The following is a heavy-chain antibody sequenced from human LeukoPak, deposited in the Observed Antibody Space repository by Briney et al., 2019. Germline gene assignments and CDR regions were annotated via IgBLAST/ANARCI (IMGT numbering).Heavy chain of an antibody. CDR2: ISSSSSYI. Sequence: PGGSLRLSCAASDLSVSDNYMHWVRQAPAKGLEWVSSISSSSSYIYYADSVKGRFTISRDNAKNSLYLQMNSLRAEDTAVYYCAKGFLGACTGATCYYFDSWGQGTLVTVSS. CDR3: AKGFLGACTGATCYYFDS. D-gene: IGHD2-8*02. J-gene: IGHJ4*02. V-gene: IGHV3-21*01. CDR1: DLSVSDNY.